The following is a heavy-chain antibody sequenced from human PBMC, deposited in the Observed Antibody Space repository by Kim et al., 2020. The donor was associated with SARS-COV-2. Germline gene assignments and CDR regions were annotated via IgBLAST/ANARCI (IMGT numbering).Heavy chain of an antibody. J-gene: IGHJ6*02. D-gene: IGHD3-9*01. V-gene: IGHV3-23*01. Sequence: HYAASVKGRLTSARDNSQSTLYLQMNSLRVEDTATYFCAKDLFDYSAMDVWGQGTTVTVSS. CDR3: AKDLFDYSAMDV.